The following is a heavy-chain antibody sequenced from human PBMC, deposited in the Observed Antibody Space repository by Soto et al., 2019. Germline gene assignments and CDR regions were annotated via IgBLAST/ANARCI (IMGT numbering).Heavy chain of an antibody. V-gene: IGHV4-34*01. J-gene: IGHJ6*03. CDR2: INHSGST. Sequence: QVQLQQWGAGLLKPSETLSLTCAVYGGSFSGYYWSWIRQPPGKGLEWIGEINHSGSTNYNPTLRSRVTRSVDTSMNQFSLKLSSVTAADTAVYYCARAVVVVAATHVGYYYYYMDVWGKGTTVTVSS. D-gene: IGHD2-15*01. CDR1: GGSFSGYY. CDR3: ARAVVVVAATHVGYYYYYMDV.